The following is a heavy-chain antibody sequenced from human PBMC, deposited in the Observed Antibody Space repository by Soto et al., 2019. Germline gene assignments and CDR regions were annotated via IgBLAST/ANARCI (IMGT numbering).Heavy chain of an antibody. CDR3: ARGDFDSSANYYAGWLDP. CDR2: INPNSGGT. D-gene: IGHD3-22*01. V-gene: IGHV1-2*02. J-gene: IGHJ5*02. CDR1: GYTFTDYY. Sequence: QVQLVQSGAEVKKPGASVKVSCQASGYTFTDYYMHWLRQAPGQGLEWMGWINPNSGGTKYAQKFQGRVTLTYDTSFSTAYTELSRLGSDDTSVYYCARGDFDSSANYYAGWLDPWGQGTLVTVSS.